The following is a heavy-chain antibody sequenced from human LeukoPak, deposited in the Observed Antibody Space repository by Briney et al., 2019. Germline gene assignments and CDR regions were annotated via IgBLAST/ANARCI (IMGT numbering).Heavy chain of an antibody. CDR2: IGSSGAGT. CDR3: AKRILTGYYPVDY. CDR1: GFTFSSYA. Sequence: PGGSLRLYCAASGFTFSSYAMSWVRQAPGKGLEWVSAIGSSGAGTYYADSVKGRFTISRDNSKNTLYLQMNSLRAEDTAVYYCAKRILTGYYPVDYWGQGTLVTVSS. J-gene: IGHJ4*02. V-gene: IGHV3-23*01. D-gene: IGHD3-9*01.